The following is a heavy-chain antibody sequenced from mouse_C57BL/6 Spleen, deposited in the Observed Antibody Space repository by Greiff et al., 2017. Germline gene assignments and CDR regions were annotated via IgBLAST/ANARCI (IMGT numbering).Heavy chain of an antibody. Sequence: EVKLQESGPGLVKPSQSLSLTCSVTGYSITSGYYWNWIRQFPGNKLEWMGYISYDGSNNYNPSLKNRISITRDTSKNQFFLKLNSVTTEDTATYYCASRPLGWYFDVWGTGTTVTVSS. CDR1: GYSITSGYY. D-gene: IGHD4-1*01. V-gene: IGHV3-6*01. CDR2: ISYDGSN. J-gene: IGHJ1*03. CDR3: ASRPLGWYFDV.